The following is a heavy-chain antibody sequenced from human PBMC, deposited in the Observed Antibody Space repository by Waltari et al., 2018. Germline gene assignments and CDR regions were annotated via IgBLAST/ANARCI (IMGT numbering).Heavy chain of an antibody. J-gene: IGHJ3*02. V-gene: IGHV3-9*01. Sequence: EVQLVESGGGLVQPGRSLRLSCAASGFTFDDYAMHWVRQAPGKGLEWVSGISWNSGSIGYADSVKGRFTISRDNAKNSLYLQMNSLRAEDTALYYCAKDSGQWELLGPVAFDIWGQGTMVTVSS. CDR2: ISWNSGSI. CDR1: GFTFDDYA. CDR3: AKDSGQWELLGPVAFDI. D-gene: IGHD1-26*01.